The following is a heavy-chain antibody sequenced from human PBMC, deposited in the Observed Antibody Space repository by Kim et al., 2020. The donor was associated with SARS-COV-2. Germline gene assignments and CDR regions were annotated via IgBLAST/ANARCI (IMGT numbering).Heavy chain of an antibody. CDR2: IYYSGST. CDR1: GGSVSSGSYY. J-gene: IGHJ4*01. V-gene: IGHV4-61*01. CDR3: ARGRLVVVALNFDY. D-gene: IGHD2-15*01. Sequence: SETLSLTCTVSGGSVSSGSYYWSWIRQPPGKGLEWIGYIYYSGSTNYNPSLKSRVTISVDTSKNQFSLKLSSVTAADTAVYYCARGRLVVVALNFDYWG.